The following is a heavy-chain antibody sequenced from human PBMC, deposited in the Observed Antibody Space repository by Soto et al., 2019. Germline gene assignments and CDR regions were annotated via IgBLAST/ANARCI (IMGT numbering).Heavy chain of an antibody. V-gene: IGHV2-26*01. CDR3: ARSRASYYYGSGSFMDFDY. D-gene: IGHD3-10*01. J-gene: IGHJ4*02. CDR1: GFSLSNARMG. Sequence: QVTLKESGPVLVKPTETLTLTCTVSGFSLSNARMGVSWIRQPPGKALEWLAHIFSNDEKSYSTSLKSRLTISKDTSKSQVVLTMTNIDPVDTATYYCARSRASYYYGSGSFMDFDYWGQGTLVTVSS. CDR2: IFSNDEK.